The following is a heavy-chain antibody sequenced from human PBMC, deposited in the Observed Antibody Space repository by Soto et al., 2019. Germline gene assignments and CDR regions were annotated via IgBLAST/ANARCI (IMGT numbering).Heavy chain of an antibody. V-gene: IGHV5-10-1*01. CDR1: GYRFRNCL. J-gene: IGHJ4*02. CDR3: ATYGDYVRYEY. D-gene: IGHD4-17*01. Sequence: GEAVKVSSEGSGYRFRNCLVYGGVQMPGKGLDWMGLIDPSDSYTNYSPSFQGHVTISADKSISTAYLQWSSLKASDTAMYYCATYGDYVRYEYCGQGPRVTVSS. CDR2: IDPSDSYT.